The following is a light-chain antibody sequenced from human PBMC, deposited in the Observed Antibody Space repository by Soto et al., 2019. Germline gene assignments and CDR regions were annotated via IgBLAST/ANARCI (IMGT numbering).Light chain of an antibody. J-gene: IGLJ3*02. Sequence: QSVLTQPASVSGSPGQSITISCTGTSSDIGSNNYVSWFQQRPGQVPTLIIYEVSNRPSGVSTHFSGSKSGNTASLTISGLLPEDEAEYYCSSYTTTTRLFGGGTKLTVL. CDR1: SSDIGSNNY. CDR2: EVS. CDR3: SSYTTTTRL. V-gene: IGLV2-14*01.